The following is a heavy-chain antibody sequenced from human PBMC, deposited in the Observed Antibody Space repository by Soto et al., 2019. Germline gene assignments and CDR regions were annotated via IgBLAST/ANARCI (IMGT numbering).Heavy chain of an antibody. V-gene: IGHV4-30-4*01. Sequence: KASETLSLTCTVSGGSVTSDEDYWTWIRQSPGKGLEWIGYISNSGSTGYNPSLETRLSMSVDRSKNQFTLRLTSVTAADTAVYFCATESGSTYGYFDHWGQGTQVTVSS. D-gene: IGHD5-18*01. CDR1: GGSVTSDEDY. CDR2: ISNSGST. CDR3: ATESGSTYGYFDH. J-gene: IGHJ4*02.